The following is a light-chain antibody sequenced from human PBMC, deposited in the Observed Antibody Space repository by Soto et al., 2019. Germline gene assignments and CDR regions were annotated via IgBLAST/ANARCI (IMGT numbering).Light chain of an antibody. V-gene: IGKV3-15*01. CDR1: QSISSS. CDR3: QQHNKWPWT. CDR2: GAS. J-gene: IGKJ1*01. Sequence: ASLSCVASQSISSSFLAWYQQKPGQAPRLLIYGASTRATGIPARFSGTGSGTEFTLTMSSLQSDYFAVSYCQQHNKWPWTVGRGTKVDI.